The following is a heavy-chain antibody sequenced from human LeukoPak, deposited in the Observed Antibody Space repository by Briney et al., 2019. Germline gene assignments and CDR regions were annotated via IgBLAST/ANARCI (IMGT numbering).Heavy chain of an antibody. CDR3: ARETSLAGFASGLGFNY. V-gene: IGHV4-61*02. D-gene: IGHD6-19*01. CDR1: GGSISSSGYY. Sequence: SETLSLTCTVSGGSISSSGYYWSWIRQPAGKGLEWIGRIYTSGSTNYNPSLKSRVTMSVDTSKNHFSLKLTSVTAADTATYYCARETSLAGFASGLGFNYWGQGILVTVSS. CDR2: IYTSGST. J-gene: IGHJ4*02.